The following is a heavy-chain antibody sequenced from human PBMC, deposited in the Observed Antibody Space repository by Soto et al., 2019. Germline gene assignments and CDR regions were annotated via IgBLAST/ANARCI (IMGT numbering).Heavy chain of an antibody. CDR3: ARAAEEGVPAAIPWFGP. V-gene: IGHV3-33*01. CDR2: IWYDGSNK. J-gene: IGHJ5*01. CDR1: GFTFSSYG. Sequence: GGSLRLSCAASGFTFSSYGMHWVRQAPGKGLEWVAVIWYDGSNKYYADSVKGRFTISRDNSKNTLYLQMNSLRAEDTAVYYCARAAEEGVPAAIPWFGPWGQGTLFTVSS. D-gene: IGHD2-2*01.